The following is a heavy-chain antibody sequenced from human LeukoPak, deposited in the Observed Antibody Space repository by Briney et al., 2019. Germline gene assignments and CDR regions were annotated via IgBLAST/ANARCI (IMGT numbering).Heavy chain of an antibody. CDR2: INTNSGAT. Sequence: EASVKVSCKASGYTFIAYYMHWVRQAPGQGLEWMGWINTNSGATNYAQKFQGRVTMTRDTSISTAYMELSRLRSDDTAVYYCANSGGEEDDAFDIWGQGTMVTVSS. CDR3: ANSGGEEDDAFDI. V-gene: IGHV1-2*02. D-gene: IGHD2-15*01. J-gene: IGHJ3*02. CDR1: GYTFIAYY.